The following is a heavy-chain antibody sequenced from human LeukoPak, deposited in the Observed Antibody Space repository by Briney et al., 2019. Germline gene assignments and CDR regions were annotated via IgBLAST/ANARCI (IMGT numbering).Heavy chain of an antibody. J-gene: IGHJ4*02. V-gene: IGHV3-9*01. Sequence: GRSLRLSCAASGFTFDDYAMHWVRQAPGKGLEWVSGISWNSGSIGYADSVKGRFTISRDNAKNSLYLQMNSLRAEDTAVYYCARGTPSGSYSDYWGQGTLVTVSS. CDR2: ISWNSGSI. CDR1: GFTFDDYA. CDR3: ARGTPSGSYSDY. D-gene: IGHD1-26*01.